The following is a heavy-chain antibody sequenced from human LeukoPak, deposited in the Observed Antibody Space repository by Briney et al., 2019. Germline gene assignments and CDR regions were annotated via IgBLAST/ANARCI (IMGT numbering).Heavy chain of an antibody. Sequence: TEGSLRLSCAASGFTFSSYAMSWVRQAPGKGLEWVSAISGSGGSTYYADSVKGRFTISRDNSKNTLYLQMNSLRAEDTAVYYCANQGSYRYYFDYWGQGTLVTVSS. D-gene: IGHD3-16*02. V-gene: IGHV3-23*01. CDR2: ISGSGGST. CDR3: ANQGSYRYYFDY. CDR1: GFTFSSYA. J-gene: IGHJ4*02.